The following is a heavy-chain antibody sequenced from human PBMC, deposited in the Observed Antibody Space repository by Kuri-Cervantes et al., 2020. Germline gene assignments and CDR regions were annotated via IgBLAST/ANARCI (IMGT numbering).Heavy chain of an antibody. V-gene: IGHV1-69*06. CDR2: IILIFDTS. J-gene: IGHJ3*02. CDR1: GGTFSDYA. CDR3: ARSHYDASGYSQAFDM. D-gene: IGHD3-22*01. Sequence: SVKVSCKASGGTFSDYAINWVRQAPGQGLEWMGGIILIFDTSNYAQKSRGRVTITADKSTSTADMELSGLRSDDTAVYYCARSHYDASGYSQAFDMWGQGTMVTVSS.